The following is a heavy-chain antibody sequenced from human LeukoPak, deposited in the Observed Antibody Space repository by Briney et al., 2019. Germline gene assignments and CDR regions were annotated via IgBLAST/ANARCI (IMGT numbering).Heavy chain of an antibody. CDR3: AKEGVDCSSTSCYYYYYMDV. CDR1: GFTFSSYG. V-gene: IGHV3-30*02. CDR2: IRYDGSNK. D-gene: IGHD2-2*01. Sequence: TGGSLRLSCAASGFTFSSYGMHWVRQAPGKGLEWVAFIRYDGSNKYYADSVKGRFTISRDNSKNTLYLQMNSLRAEDTAVYYCAKEGVDCSSTSCYYYYYMDVWGKGTTVTVSS. J-gene: IGHJ6*03.